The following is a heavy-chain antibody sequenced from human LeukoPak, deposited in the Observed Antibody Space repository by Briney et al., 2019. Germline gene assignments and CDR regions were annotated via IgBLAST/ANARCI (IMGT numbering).Heavy chain of an antibody. D-gene: IGHD3-22*01. CDR3: ARTGKEGNYYYDSSGYYYV. CDR1: GYTFTGYY. Sequence: ASVKVSCKASGYTFTGYYMHWVRQAPGQGLEWMGRINPNSGGTNYAQKFQGRVTMTRDTSISTAYMELSRLRSDDTAVYYCARTGKEGNYYYDSSGYYYVWGQGTLVTVSS. V-gene: IGHV1-2*06. CDR2: INPNSGGT. J-gene: IGHJ4*02.